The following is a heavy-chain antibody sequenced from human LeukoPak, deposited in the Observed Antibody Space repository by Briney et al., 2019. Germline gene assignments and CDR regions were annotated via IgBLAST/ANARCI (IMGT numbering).Heavy chain of an antibody. CDR3: ATVAVAGNFFDH. D-gene: IGHD6-19*01. Sequence: GSSVKVSCKASGGTFSNYAVSWVRQAPGQGLEWMGWINTNTGNPTYAQDFTGRFVISFDTSGRTTYLQINRLKTDDTAVYYCATVAVAGNFFDHWGQGSLVSVSS. CDR2: INTNTGNP. V-gene: IGHV7-4-1*02. CDR1: GGTFSNYA. J-gene: IGHJ4*02.